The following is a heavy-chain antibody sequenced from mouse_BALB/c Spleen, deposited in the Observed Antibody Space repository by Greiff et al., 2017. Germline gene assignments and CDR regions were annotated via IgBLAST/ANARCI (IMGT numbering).Heavy chain of an antibody. CDR2: IRNKANGYTT. Sequence: EVQRVESGGGLVQPGGSLRLSCATSGFTFTDYYMSWVRQPPGKALEWLGFIRNKANGYTTEYSASVKGRFTISRDNSQSILYLQMNTLRAEDSATYYCARVSTMITIFDYWGQGTTLTVSS. J-gene: IGHJ2*01. D-gene: IGHD2-4*01. CDR1: GFTFTDYY. CDR3: ARVSTMITIFDY. V-gene: IGHV7-3*02.